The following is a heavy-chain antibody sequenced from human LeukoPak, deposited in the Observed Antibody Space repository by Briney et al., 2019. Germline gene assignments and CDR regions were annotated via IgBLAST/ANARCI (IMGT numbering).Heavy chain of an antibody. Sequence: SETLSLTCAVSGGSISGGGYSWSWIRQPPGKGLEWIGYIYHSRSTYYNPSLKSRVTISVDRSKNQFSLKLSSVTAADTAVYYCARGYSYGSPRFDPWGQGTLVTVSS. J-gene: IGHJ5*02. CDR1: GGSISGGGYS. CDR3: ARGYSYGSPRFDP. V-gene: IGHV4-30-2*01. D-gene: IGHD5-18*01. CDR2: IYHSRST.